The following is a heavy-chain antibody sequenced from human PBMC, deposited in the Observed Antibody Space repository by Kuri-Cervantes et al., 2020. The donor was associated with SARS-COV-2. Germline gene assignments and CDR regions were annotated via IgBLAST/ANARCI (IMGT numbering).Heavy chain of an antibody. CDR3: AKDRRRIGVAVDWGSFDC. V-gene: IGHV3-23*01. J-gene: IGHJ4*02. Sequence: GESLKISCAASGFIFGDYTMHWVRQAPGKGLEWVSAISGSGDSTYYADSVKGRVTISRDTSKTTLSLQMNSLGAEDTAVNFCAKDRRRIGVAVDWGSFDCWGQGSLVTVSS. CDR2: ISGSGDST. D-gene: IGHD6-19*01. CDR1: GFIFGDYT.